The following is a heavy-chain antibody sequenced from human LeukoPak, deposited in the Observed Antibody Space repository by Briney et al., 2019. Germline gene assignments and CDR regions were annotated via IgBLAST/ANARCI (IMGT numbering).Heavy chain of an antibody. CDR2: IYYSGST. CDR3: ARLPMYYDILTGYYRGFDY. D-gene: IGHD3-9*01. J-gene: IGHJ4*02. Sequence: SGTLSLTCTVSGGSISSSSYYWGWIRQPPGKGLEWIGSIYYSGSTYYNPPLKSRVTISVDTSKNQFSLKLSSVTAADTAVYYCARLPMYYDILTGYYRGFDYWGQGTLVTVSS. CDR1: GGSISSSSYY. V-gene: IGHV4-39*07.